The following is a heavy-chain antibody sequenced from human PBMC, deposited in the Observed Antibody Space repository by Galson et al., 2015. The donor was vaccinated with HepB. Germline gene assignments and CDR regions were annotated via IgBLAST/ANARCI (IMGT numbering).Heavy chain of an antibody. CDR1: GGTFSSYT. J-gene: IGHJ6*02. D-gene: IGHD3-16*01. V-gene: IGHV1-69*04. Sequence: SVKVSCKASGGTFSSYTISWVRQAPGQGLEWMGRIIPILGIANYAQKFQGRVTITADKSTSTAYMELSSLRSEDTAVYYCARENGELWPHEQYYYYYYGMDVWGQGTTVTVSS. CDR2: IIPILGIA. CDR3: ARENGELWPHEQYYYYYYGMDV.